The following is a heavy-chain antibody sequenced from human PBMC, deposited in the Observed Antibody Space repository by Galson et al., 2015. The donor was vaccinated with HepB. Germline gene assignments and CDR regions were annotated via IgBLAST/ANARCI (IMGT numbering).Heavy chain of an antibody. D-gene: IGHD6-19*01. CDR2: ITDSGGNT. CDR1: GFTFSRYA. Sequence: SLRLSCAASGFTFSRYAMTWVRQAPGKGLEWVSRITDSGGNTEYADSVKGRFTISRDNSKNTLYLHMNSLRAEDTAIYYCVKDLIALAGSWGRGLDPWGQGTLVTVSS. J-gene: IGHJ5*02. CDR3: VKDLIALAGSWGRGLDP. V-gene: IGHV3-23*01.